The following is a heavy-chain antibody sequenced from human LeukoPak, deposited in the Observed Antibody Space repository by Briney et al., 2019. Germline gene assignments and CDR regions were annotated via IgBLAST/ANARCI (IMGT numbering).Heavy chain of an antibody. V-gene: IGHV4-31*11. J-gene: IGHJ6*02. CDR1: GGSISSGGYY. CDR2: IYYSGTT. D-gene: IGHD3-10*01. CDR3: ARDYGSGSYYSPRYNGMDV. Sequence: PSETLSLTCAVSGGSISSGGYYWSWIRQHPGKGLEWIGYIYYSGTTYYNPSLKSRLTISVDTSKNQFSLKLSSVTAADTAVYYCARDYGSGSYYSPRYNGMDVWGQGTTVTVSS.